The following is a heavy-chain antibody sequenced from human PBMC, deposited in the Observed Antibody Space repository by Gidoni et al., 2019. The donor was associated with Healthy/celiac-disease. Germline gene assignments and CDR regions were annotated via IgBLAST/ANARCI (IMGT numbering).Heavy chain of an antibody. CDR2: ISSSSSTI. Sequence: EVQLVESGGGLVQPGGSLRLSCAALGFTFSSYSRNWVRQAPGKGLEWVSYISSSSSTIYYADSVKGRFTISRDNAKNSLYLQMNSLRAEDTAVYYCARERADIVLMVWGQGTLVTVSS. D-gene: IGHD2-8*01. CDR1: GFTFSSYS. J-gene: IGHJ4*02. CDR3: ARERADIVLMV. V-gene: IGHV3-48*01.